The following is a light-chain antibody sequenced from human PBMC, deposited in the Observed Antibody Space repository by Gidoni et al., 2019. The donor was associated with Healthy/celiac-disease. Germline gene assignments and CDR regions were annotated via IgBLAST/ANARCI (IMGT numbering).Light chain of an antibody. Sequence: DIVMTQSPDSLAVSLGERATINCKSSQSVLYSSNNKNYLAWYQQKPGQPPKLLIYWASTRESGVPDRFSGSGSGTDFTLTISSLQAEDVAVYYCQQYYSTPLPFGQXTRVEIK. CDR1: QSVLYSSNNKNY. J-gene: IGKJ1*01. V-gene: IGKV4-1*01. CDR3: QQYYSTPLP. CDR2: WAS.